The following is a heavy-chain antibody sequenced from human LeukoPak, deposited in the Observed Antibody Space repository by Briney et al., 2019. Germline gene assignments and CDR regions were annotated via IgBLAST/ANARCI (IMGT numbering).Heavy chain of an antibody. V-gene: IGHV1-69*13. D-gene: IGHD4-17*01. Sequence: SVKVSCKASGGTFSSYAISWVRQAPGQGLEWMGGIIPIFGTANYAQKFQGRVTITADESTSTAYMELSSLRSEDTAVYYCARSVNDYGDYVGFGYYYYGMDVWGQGTTVTVSS. CDR2: IIPIFGTA. CDR3: ARSVNDYGDYVGFGYYYYGMDV. CDR1: GGTFSSYA. J-gene: IGHJ6*02.